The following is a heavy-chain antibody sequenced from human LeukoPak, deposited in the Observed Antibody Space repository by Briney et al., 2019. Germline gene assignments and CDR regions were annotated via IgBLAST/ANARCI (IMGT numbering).Heavy chain of an antibody. CDR3: ARDTQPDAFDI. CDR1: GFTVSSNY. Sequence: GGSLRLSCAASGFTVSSNYMSGVRQAPGKGLEWGSVIYSGGSIYYADSVMGRFTISRDNSKNTLYLQKNSLRAEDTAVYYCARDTQPDAFDIWGQGTMVTVSS. CDR2: IYSGGSI. V-gene: IGHV3-66*01. D-gene: IGHD5-18*01. J-gene: IGHJ3*02.